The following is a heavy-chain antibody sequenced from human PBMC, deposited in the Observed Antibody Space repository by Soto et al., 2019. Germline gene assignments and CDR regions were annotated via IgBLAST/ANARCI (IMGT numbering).Heavy chain of an antibody. CDR2: ISGSGGST. Sequence: PGGSLRLSCAASGFTFITYGMSWVRQAPGKGLEWVSGISGSGGSTYYANSVKGRFTIPRDNSKNTLYLQMNSLRAEDTAVYYCAKDGERGSYYFDYWGQGTLVTVSS. CDR3: AKDGERGSYYFDY. CDR1: GFTFITYG. J-gene: IGHJ4*02. V-gene: IGHV3-23*01. D-gene: IGHD1-26*01.